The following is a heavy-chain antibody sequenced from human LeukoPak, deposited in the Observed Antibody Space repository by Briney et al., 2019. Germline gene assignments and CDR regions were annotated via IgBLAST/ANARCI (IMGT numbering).Heavy chain of an antibody. J-gene: IGHJ4*02. V-gene: IGHV3-74*01. Sequence: GGSLRLSCAASGFTFSNYFMNWVRQAPGKGLVWVSHVDANGNTATYAHSVKGRFTISRDNAKNTLYLQLNSLRAEDTAVYYCARNHYLSGDYWGQGTLVTVSS. CDR1: GFTFSNYF. CDR2: VDANGNTA. CDR3: ARNHYLSGDY. D-gene: IGHD3-10*01.